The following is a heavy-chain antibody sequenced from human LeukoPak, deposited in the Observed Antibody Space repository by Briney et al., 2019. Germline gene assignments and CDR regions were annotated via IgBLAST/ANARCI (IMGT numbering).Heavy chain of an antibody. V-gene: IGHV3-23*01. J-gene: IGHJ4*02. CDR3: AKDLAHCTNGVCSFGFDY. Sequence: GGSLRLSCAASGFTFSSYAMSWVRQAPGKGLEWVSAISGSGGSTYYVDSVKGRFTISRDNSKNTLYLQMSSLRAEDTAVYYCAKDLAHCTNGVCSFGFDYWGQGTLVTVSS. D-gene: IGHD2-8*01. CDR2: ISGSGGST. CDR1: GFTFSSYA.